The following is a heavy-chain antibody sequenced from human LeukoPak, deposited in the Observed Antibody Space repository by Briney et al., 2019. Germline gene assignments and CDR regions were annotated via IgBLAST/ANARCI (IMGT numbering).Heavy chain of an antibody. CDR2: IYSGGST. CDR1: GFTVSSNY. CDR3: ASLVGATGGFDY. Sequence: GGSLRLSCAASGFTVSSNYMSWVRQAPGKGLEWVSVIYSGGSTYYADSVKGRFTISRHHSKNTLYLQMNSLRAEDTAVYYCASLVGATGGFDYWGQGTLVTVSS. D-gene: IGHD1-26*01. V-gene: IGHV3-53*04. J-gene: IGHJ4*02.